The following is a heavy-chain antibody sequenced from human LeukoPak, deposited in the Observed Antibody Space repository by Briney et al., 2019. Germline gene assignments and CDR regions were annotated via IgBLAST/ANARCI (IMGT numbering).Heavy chain of an antibody. CDR2: INGYNGHT. CDR1: GYTFINYG. Sequence: GASVKVSCKASGYTFINYGISWVRQAPGQGLEWMGWINGYNGHTNYAQNVQGRVTMTTETSTSTAYMELRSLTSDDTAVYYCARDQGRFGAAAAGRDNDYWGQGTLVTVSS. D-gene: IGHD6-13*01. V-gene: IGHV1-18*01. J-gene: IGHJ4*02. CDR3: ARDQGRFGAAAAGRDNDY.